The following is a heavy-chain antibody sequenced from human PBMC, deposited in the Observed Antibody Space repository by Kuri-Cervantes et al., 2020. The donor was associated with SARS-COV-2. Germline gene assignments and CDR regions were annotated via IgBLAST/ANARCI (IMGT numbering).Heavy chain of an antibody. D-gene: IGHD2-15*01. Sequence: GESLKISCAASGFTFSSYDMHWVRQATGKGLEWVSAIGTAGDTYYPGSVKGRFTISRENAKNPLYLQMNSLRAEDTAVYYCARGDLGYCSGGSCYNWFDPWGQGTLVTVSS. J-gene: IGHJ5*02. CDR1: GFTFSSYD. CDR2: IGTAGDT. CDR3: ARGDLGYCSGGSCYNWFDP. V-gene: IGHV3-13*01.